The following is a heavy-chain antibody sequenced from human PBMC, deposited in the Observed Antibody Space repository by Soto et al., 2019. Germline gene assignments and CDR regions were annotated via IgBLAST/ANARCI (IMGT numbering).Heavy chain of an antibody. D-gene: IGHD3-10*01. CDR1: GGTFSSYA. CDR2: IVPIFGTA. Sequence: GASVKVSCKASGGTFSSYAISWVRQAPGQGLEWMGGIVPIFGTANYAQKFQGRVTITADESTSTAYMELSSLRSEDTAVYYCATTYCYGSGSYYNGGYRFDPWGQGTLVTVSS. CDR3: ATTYCYGSGSYYNGGYRFDP. V-gene: IGHV1-69*13. J-gene: IGHJ5*02.